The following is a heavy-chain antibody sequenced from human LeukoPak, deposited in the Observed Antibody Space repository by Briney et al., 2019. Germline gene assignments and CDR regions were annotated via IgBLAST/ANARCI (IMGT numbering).Heavy chain of an antibody. CDR3: ATSFNRFVEMATTAGY. D-gene: IGHD5-24*01. V-gene: IGHV3-23*01. CDR2: ISGSSGST. CDR1: GIPFTTYA. J-gene: IGHJ4*02. Sequence: PGGSLRLSCAASGIPFTTYAMNWVRQAPGKGLEWVSTISGSSGSTYYADSVKGRFTISRDNAKNSLYLQMNSLRAEDTAVYYCATSFNRFVEMATTAGYWGQGTLVPVSS.